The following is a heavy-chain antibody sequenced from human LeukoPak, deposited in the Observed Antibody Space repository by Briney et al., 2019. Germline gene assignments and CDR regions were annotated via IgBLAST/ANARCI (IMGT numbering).Heavy chain of an antibody. D-gene: IGHD2-15*01. CDR3: AREKDSPYYYGMDV. Sequence: SETLSLTCTVSGGSISSYYWSLIRQPPGKGLEWIGYIYYSGSTNYNPSLKSRVTISVDTSKNQFSLKLSSVTAADTAVHYCAREKDSPYYYGMDVWGQGTTVTVSS. V-gene: IGHV4-59*01. CDR1: GGSISSYY. CDR2: IYYSGST. J-gene: IGHJ6*02.